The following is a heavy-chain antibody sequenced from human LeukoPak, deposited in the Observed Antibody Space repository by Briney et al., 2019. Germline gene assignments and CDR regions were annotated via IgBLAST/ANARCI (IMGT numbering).Heavy chain of an antibody. CDR2: IYTSGSN. CDR3: ASPTAIYCSGGSCYSFHAFDI. V-gene: IGHV4-61*02. Sequence: SETLSLTCTVSGGSISSGSYYWSWIRQPAGKGLEWIWRIYTSGSNNYNPSLKSRATISVDTSKNQFSLKLSSVTAADTAVYYCASPTAIYCSGGSCYSFHAFDIWGQGTMVTVSS. CDR1: GGSISSGSYY. J-gene: IGHJ3*02. D-gene: IGHD2-15*01.